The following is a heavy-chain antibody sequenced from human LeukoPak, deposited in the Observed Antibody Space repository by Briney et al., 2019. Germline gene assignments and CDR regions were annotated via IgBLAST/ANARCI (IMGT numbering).Heavy chain of an antibody. Sequence: PGGSLRLSCAASGFTFSNYGMHWVRQAPGKGLEWVGFIRYDGRNKYYADFVKGRFTISRDNAKNSLYLQMNSLRAEDTAVYYCARYRGVLYYYDSSGYSDAFDIWGQGTMVTVSS. V-gene: IGHV3-30*02. D-gene: IGHD3-22*01. J-gene: IGHJ3*02. CDR2: IRYDGRNK. CDR1: GFTFSNYG. CDR3: ARYRGVLYYYDSSGYSDAFDI.